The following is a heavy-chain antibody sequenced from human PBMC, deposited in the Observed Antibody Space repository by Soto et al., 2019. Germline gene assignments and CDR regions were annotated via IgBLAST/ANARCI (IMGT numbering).Heavy chain of an antibody. Sequence: ASVKVSCKATGYTFTAYTMNWVRQAPGQGLEWMGWISAYNGNTNYAQKLQGRVTMTTDTSTSTAYMELRSLRSEDTAVYYCARDGYEGFDPWGQGTLVTVSS. CDR2: ISAYNGNT. J-gene: IGHJ5*02. V-gene: IGHV1-18*01. CDR3: ARDGYEGFDP. D-gene: IGHD5-12*01. CDR1: GYTFTAYT.